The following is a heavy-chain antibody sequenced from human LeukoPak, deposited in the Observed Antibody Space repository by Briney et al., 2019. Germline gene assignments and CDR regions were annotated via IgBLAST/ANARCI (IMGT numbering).Heavy chain of an antibody. D-gene: IGHD3-22*01. J-gene: IGHJ1*01. Sequence: SETLSLTCTVSGGSISSYYWSWIRQPPGKGLEWIGYIYYSGSTNYNPSLKSRVTISVDTSKNQFSLKLSSVTAADTAVYYCARGGYYTARGYFQRWGQGTLVTVSS. CDR3: ARGGYYTARGYFQR. V-gene: IGHV4-59*01. CDR2: IYYSGST. CDR1: GGSISSYY.